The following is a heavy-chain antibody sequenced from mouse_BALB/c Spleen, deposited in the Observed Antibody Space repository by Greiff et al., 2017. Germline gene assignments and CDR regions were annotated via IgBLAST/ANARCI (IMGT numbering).Heavy chain of an antibody. CDR2: INPSTGYT. CDR3: ARCGYGSSYFDY. V-gene: IGHV1-7*01. J-gene: IGHJ2*01. D-gene: IGHD1-1*01. Sequence: QVQLKESGAELAKPGASVKMSCKASGYTFTSYWMHWVKQRPGQGLEWIGYINPSTGYTEYNQKFKDKATLTADKSSSTAYMQLSSLTSEDSAVYYCARCGYGSSYFDYWGQGTTLTVSS. CDR1: GYTFTSYW.